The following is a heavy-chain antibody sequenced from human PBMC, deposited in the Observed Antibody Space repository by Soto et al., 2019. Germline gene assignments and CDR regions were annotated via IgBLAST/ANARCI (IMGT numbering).Heavy chain of an antibody. V-gene: IGHV4-59*12. D-gene: IGHD3-10*01. CDR3: ASRAPVLLWFGTFGY. CDR2: IYYGGST. J-gene: IGHJ4*02. CDR1: GGSISPYY. Sequence: SETLSLTCTVSGGSISPYYWSWIRQPPGKGLEWVGYIYYGGSTSYNPSLKSRVTISLETSKNQFSLKLSSVTAADTAVYYCASRAPVLLWFGTFGYWGQGTLVTVSS.